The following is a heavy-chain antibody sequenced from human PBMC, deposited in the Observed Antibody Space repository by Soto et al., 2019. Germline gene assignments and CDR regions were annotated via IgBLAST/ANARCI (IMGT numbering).Heavy chain of an antibody. CDR1: GGSISSYY. D-gene: IGHD6-19*01. Sequence: SETLSLTCIVSGGSISSYYWSWIRQPPGKGLEWIGYIYYSGSTKYNPSLKSRVTISVDASNNQFSLKLSSVTAADTAVYYCARDRYSNGWVDYWGQGTLVTVSS. CDR3: ARDRYSNGWVDY. J-gene: IGHJ4*02. V-gene: IGHV4-59*01. CDR2: IYYSGST.